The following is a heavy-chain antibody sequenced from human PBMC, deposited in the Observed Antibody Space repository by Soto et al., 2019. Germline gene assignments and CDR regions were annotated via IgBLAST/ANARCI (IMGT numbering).Heavy chain of an antibody. CDR1: GFTFSDYS. CDR3: ARQAARNYIDS. CDR2: IDSRGRTL. V-gene: IGHV3-11*01. Sequence: GGSLRLSCVTSGFTFSDYSMSWIRQAPGKGLEWLAFIDSRGRTLSYADSVRGRFTISRDNAENSVYLQMDSLRADDTAVYYCARQAARNYIDSWGQGNSVTVSS. J-gene: IGHJ4*02. D-gene: IGHD6-6*01.